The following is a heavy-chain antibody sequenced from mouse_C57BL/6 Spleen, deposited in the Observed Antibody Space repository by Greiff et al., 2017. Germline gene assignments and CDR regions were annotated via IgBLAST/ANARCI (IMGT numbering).Heavy chain of an antibody. CDR2: IDPSDSYT. CDR3: ARSVYYGSSYWFAY. J-gene: IGHJ3*01. V-gene: IGHV1-59*01. D-gene: IGHD1-1*01. Sequence: QVQLKQPGAELVRPGTSVKLSCKASGYTFTSYWMHWVKQRPGQGLEWIGVIDPSDSYTNYNQKFKGKATLTVDTSSSTAYMQLSSLTSEDSAVYYCARSVYYGSSYWFAYWGQGTLVTVSA. CDR1: GYTFTSYW.